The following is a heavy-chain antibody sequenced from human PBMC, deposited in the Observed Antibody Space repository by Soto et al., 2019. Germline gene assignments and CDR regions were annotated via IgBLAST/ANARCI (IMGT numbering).Heavy chain of an antibody. CDR1: GFSLTTRGVG. D-gene: IGHD3-10*01. Sequence: QITLKESGPTLVKPTQTLTLTCTFSGFSLTTRGVGVGWIRQPPGKALEGLALIYWDDDKRYRPSLKSRLTVTKDTSNNQVVLRMTDMDPVDTGTYYCARDSYGSGYGMDVWGQGTTVTVS. J-gene: IGHJ6*02. V-gene: IGHV2-5*02. CDR2: IYWDDDK. CDR3: ARDSYGSGYGMDV.